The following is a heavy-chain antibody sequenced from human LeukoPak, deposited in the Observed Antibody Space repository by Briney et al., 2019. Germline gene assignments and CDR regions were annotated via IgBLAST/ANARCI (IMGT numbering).Heavy chain of an antibody. J-gene: IGHJ4*02. D-gene: IGHD2-21*01. Sequence: SETLSLTCTVSGGSISSYYWSWIRQPPGKGLEWIAFIYYSGSTKYNPSLKSRVTISVDTSKNQFSLRLSSVTAADTAVYYCARHFVASPPYFDYWGQGTLVTVSS. CDR2: IYYSGST. V-gene: IGHV4-59*08. CDR3: ARHFVASPPYFDY. CDR1: GGSISSYY.